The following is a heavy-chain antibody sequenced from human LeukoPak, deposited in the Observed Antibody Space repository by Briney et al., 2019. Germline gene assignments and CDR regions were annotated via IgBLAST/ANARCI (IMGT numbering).Heavy chain of an antibody. Sequence: GGSLRLSCAASGFTFSSYAMSWVRQAPGKGLEWVSAISGSGGSTYYADSVKGRFTISRDNSKNTLYLQMNSLRAEDTAVYYCAKDGYCSSTSCYEGGFQHWGQGTLVTVSS. J-gene: IGHJ1*01. D-gene: IGHD2-2*03. V-gene: IGHV3-23*01. CDR3: AKDGYCSSTSCYEGGFQH. CDR2: ISGSGGST. CDR1: GFTFSSYA.